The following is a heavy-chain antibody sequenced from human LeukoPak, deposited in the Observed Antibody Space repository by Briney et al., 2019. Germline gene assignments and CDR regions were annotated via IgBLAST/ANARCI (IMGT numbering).Heavy chain of an antibody. Sequence: VASVKVSCKASGYTFTGYYMHWVRQAPGQGLEWMGWINPNSGGTNYAQKFQGRVTMTRDTSISTAYMELSRLRSDDTAVYYCARDQGAVAGTIAYHGMDVWGQGTTVTVSS. CDR3: ARDQGAVAGTIAYHGMDV. CDR1: GYTFTGYY. V-gene: IGHV1-2*02. D-gene: IGHD6-19*01. J-gene: IGHJ6*02. CDR2: INPNSGGT.